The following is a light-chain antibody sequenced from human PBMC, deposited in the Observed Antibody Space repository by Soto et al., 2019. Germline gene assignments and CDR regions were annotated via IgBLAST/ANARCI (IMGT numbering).Light chain of an antibody. CDR3: ASYASSNTVV. CDR1: SSDIGGYNY. J-gene: IGLJ2*01. CDR2: DVS. Sequence: QSALTQPASVSGSPGQSITISCTGTSSDIGGYNYVSWYQQHPGKAPNLMIYDVSDRPSGVSNRFSGSKSGNTASLTISGRQAEDEADYSCASYASSNTVVFGGGTKVTVL. V-gene: IGLV2-14*03.